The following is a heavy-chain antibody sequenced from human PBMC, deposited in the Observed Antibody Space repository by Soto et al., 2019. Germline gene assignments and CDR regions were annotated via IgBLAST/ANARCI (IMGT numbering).Heavy chain of an antibody. V-gene: IGHV3-30*18. CDR3: AKLDIAAAVIDY. CDR2: ISYDGSNK. J-gene: IGHJ4*02. CDR1: GFTFSSYG. D-gene: IGHD6-13*01. Sequence: QVQLVESGGGVVQPGRSLRLSCAASGFTFSSYGMHWVRQAPGKGLEWVAVISYDGSNKYYADSVKGRFTISRDNSKNTLFLQLNCLRAEDTAVYYCAKLDIAAAVIDYWGQGTLVTVSS.